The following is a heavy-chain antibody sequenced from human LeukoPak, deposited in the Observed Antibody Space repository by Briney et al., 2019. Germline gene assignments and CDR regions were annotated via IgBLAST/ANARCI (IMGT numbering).Heavy chain of an antibody. J-gene: IGHJ3*02. D-gene: IGHD4-11*01. CDR3: ARTNRLHNDAFDI. CDR1: GGSISSDY. CDR2: IYYSGSA. V-gene: IGHV4-59*01. Sequence: SETLSLTCTVSGGSISSDYWSWIRQPPGKGLEGSGDIYYSGSANYNPSLKSRVTISVDTSKNQFSLKLSSVTAADTAVYYCARTNRLHNDAFDIWGQGTMVTVSS.